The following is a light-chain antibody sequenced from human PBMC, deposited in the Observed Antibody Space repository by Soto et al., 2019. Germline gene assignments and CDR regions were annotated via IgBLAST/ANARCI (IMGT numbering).Light chain of an antibody. J-gene: IGLJ1*01. CDR1: SSNIGGNS. V-gene: IGLV1-51*01. CDR3: GSWDSSLSDYV. Sequence: TQPPSVSAAPGQKVTISSSGSSSNIGGNSVSWYQQLPGTAPKLLIYDDNKRPSGIPDRFSGSKSGTSATLGVTGFQTGDEADYYCGSWDSSLSDYVFGTGTKVTVL. CDR2: DDN.